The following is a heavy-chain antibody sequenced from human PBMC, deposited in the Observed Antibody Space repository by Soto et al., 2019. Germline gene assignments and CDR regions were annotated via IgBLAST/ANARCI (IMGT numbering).Heavy chain of an antibody. CDR3: AGGYSGYGGAFDI. D-gene: IGHD5-12*01. Sequence: QVQLQQWGAGLLKPSETLSLTCAVYGGSFSGYYWSWIRQPPGKGLEWIGEINHSGSTNYNPSLKSRVTISVGTSKNQFSLKLSSVTAADTAVYYCAGGYSGYGGAFDIWGQGTMVTVSS. J-gene: IGHJ3*02. CDR2: INHSGST. CDR1: GGSFSGYY. V-gene: IGHV4-34*01.